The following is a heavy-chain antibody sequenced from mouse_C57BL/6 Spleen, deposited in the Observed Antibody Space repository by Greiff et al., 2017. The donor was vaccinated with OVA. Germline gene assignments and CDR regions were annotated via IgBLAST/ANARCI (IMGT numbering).Heavy chain of an antibody. CDR3: ARDITFDY. CDR2: ISYDGSN. Sequence: EVQLQESGPGLVKPSQSLSLTCSVTGYSITSGYYWNWIRQFPGNKLEWMGYISYDGSNNYNPSLKNRISITRDTSKNQFFLKLNSVTTEDTATYYCARDITFDYWGQGTTLTVSS. J-gene: IGHJ2*01. V-gene: IGHV3-6*01. D-gene: IGHD1-1*01. CDR1: GYSITSGYY.